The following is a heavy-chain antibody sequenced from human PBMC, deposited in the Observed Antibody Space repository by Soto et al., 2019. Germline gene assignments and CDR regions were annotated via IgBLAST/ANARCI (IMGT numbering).Heavy chain of an antibody. CDR1: GFTFSSYS. CDR2: IIISISTI. V-gene: IGHV3-48*01. CDR3: ARPPERIAQIWWFDP. J-gene: IGHJ5*02. Sequence: EVQLVESGGGLVQPGGSLRLSCAASGFTFSSYSMNWVRQAPGKGREWVSYIIISISTIYYADSVKGRFTSSRYNAKNSLYLQMNSLRAEDTAVYYCARPPERIAQIWWFDPWGQGTLVTVSS. D-gene: IGHD6-13*01.